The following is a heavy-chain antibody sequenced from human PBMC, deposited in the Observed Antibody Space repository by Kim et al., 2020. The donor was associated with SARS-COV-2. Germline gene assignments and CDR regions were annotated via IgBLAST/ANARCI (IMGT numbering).Heavy chain of an antibody. V-gene: IGHV3-9*01. CDR2: ISWNSGSI. J-gene: IGHJ4*02. D-gene: IGHD6-19*01. Sequence: GGSLRLSCAASGFTFDDYAMHWVRQAPGKGLEWVSGISWNSGSIGYADSVKGRFTISRDNAKNSLYLQMNSLRAEDTALYYCAKALLSQSIAVADAFDYWGQGTLVTVSS. CDR1: GFTFDDYA. CDR3: AKALLSQSIAVADAFDY.